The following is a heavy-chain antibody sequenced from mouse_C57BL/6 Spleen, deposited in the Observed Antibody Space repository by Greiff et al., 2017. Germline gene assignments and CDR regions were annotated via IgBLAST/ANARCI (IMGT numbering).Heavy chain of an antibody. CDR1: GFTFSDYY. CDR2: INYDGSST. Sequence: EVQLVESEGGLVQPGSSMKLSCTASGFTFSDYYMAWVRQVPEKGLEWVANINYDGSSTYYLDSLKSRFIISRDNAKNILYLQMSSLKSEDTATYYCAREGGDYDVYWYFDVWGTGTTVTVSS. D-gene: IGHD2-4*01. V-gene: IGHV5-16*01. J-gene: IGHJ1*03. CDR3: AREGGDYDVYWYFDV.